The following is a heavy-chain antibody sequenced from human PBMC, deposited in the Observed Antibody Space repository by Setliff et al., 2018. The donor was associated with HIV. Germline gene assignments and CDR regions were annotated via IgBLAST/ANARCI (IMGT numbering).Heavy chain of an antibody. Sequence: PGASLKISCEASGYSFTNFWIGWVRQMPGKGLELIGFIHPRDSDIRWRPSFPGQVTSSVDKSNNTTYLQWSRLKASDTAMYFCARRFLDYSASSEDPWGQGTLVTVSS. CDR2: IHPRDSDI. CDR1: GYSFTNFW. V-gene: IGHV5-51*01. D-gene: IGHD1-26*01. J-gene: IGHJ5*01. CDR3: ARRFLDYSASSEDP.